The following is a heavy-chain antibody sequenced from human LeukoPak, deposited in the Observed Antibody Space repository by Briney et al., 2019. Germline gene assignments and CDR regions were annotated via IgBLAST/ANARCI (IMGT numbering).Heavy chain of an antibody. CDR1: GFTFSSYA. CDR3: ARGASYCGGDCFDY. J-gene: IGHJ4*02. D-gene: IGHD2-21*01. Sequence: GGSLRLSCAASGFTFSSYAMSWVRQAPGKGLEWVSSISGSGGSTDYADSVKGRFTISRDNSKNTLYLQMNSLRAEDTAVYYCARGASYCGGDCFDYWGQGTLVTVSS. V-gene: IGHV3-23*01. CDR2: ISGSGGST.